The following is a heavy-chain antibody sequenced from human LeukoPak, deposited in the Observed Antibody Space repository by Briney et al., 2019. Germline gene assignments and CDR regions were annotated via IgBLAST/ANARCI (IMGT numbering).Heavy chain of an antibody. J-gene: IGHJ4*02. V-gene: IGHV3-33*06. CDR2: IWYDGSNK. Sequence: GGSLRLSCAASGFTFSSYGMHWVRQAPGKGLEWVAVIWYDGSNKYYADSVKGRFTISRDNSKNTLYLQMNRLRAEDTAVYYCAKGFAYGDYVADFDYWGQGTLVTVSS. D-gene: IGHD4-17*01. CDR1: GFTFSSYG. CDR3: AKGFAYGDYVADFDY.